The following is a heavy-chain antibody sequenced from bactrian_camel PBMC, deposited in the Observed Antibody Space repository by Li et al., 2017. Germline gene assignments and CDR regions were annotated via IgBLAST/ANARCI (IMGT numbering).Heavy chain of an antibody. CDR3: AALGEAWSLAY. D-gene: IGHD1*01. CDR2: IDGGVSS. Sequence: GGGLVQTGGSLRLSCAASGITFTDYHMTWVRQVPGKGLHWVSTIDGGVSSSNTDFAKGRFTISQDKAKNTLYLQMNSLKTEDTAMYYCAALGEAWSLAYWGQGTQVT. CDR1: GITFTDYH. V-gene: IGHV3S28*01. J-gene: IGHJ4*01.